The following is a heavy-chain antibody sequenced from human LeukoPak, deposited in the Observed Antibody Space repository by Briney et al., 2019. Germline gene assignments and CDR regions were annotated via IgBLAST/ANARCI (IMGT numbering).Heavy chain of an antibody. CDR1: GFTFSSFA. V-gene: IGHV3-23*01. Sequence: GGSLRLSCAGSGFTFSSFAMNWVRQAGGKGLEWVSAISGSARGTYYAASVKGLFTISSDNSKNTLYLHMNSLSADDTAIYYCAKTPYYDIVTGYSSGIDSWGQGTLVTVSS. J-gene: IGHJ4*02. CDR3: AKTPYYDIVTGYSSGIDS. D-gene: IGHD3-9*01. CDR2: ISGSARGT.